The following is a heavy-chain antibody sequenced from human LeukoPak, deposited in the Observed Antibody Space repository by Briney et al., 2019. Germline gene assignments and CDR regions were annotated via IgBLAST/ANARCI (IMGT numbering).Heavy chain of an antibody. Sequence: SETLSLTCTVSGGSISSFYWSWIRQPPGKGLEWIGCVSYSGSTNYNPSLRSRVTLSVDTSKSHFSLKLSSVTAADTAVYYCARHRDSSALEAFDIWGQGTLVTVSS. CDR3: ARHRDSSALEAFDI. CDR1: GGSISSFY. J-gene: IGHJ3*02. V-gene: IGHV4-59*08. CDR2: VSYSGST. D-gene: IGHD3-22*01.